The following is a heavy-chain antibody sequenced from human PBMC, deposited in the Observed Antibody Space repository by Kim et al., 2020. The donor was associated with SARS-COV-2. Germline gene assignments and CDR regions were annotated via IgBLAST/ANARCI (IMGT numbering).Heavy chain of an antibody. CDR2: IKQDGSEK. Sequence: GGSLRLSCAASGFTFSSYWMSWVRQAPGKGLEWVANIKQDGSEKYYVDSVKGRFTISRDNAKNSLYLQMNSLRAEDTAVYYCASSQRPPYQLLFVYWGQGTLVTVSS. CDR1: GFTFSSYW. V-gene: IGHV3-7*03. J-gene: IGHJ4*02. CDR3: ASSQRPPYQLLFVY. D-gene: IGHD2-2*01.